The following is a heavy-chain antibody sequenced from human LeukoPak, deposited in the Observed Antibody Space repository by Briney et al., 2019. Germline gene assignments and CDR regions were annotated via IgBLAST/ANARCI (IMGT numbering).Heavy chain of an antibody. CDR3: ATETNGRHYDY. Sequence: GGSLRLSCTTSGLTFSTSGFNWVRQAPGKGLEWVASIGPTGFDRYHADSIKGRFTISRGNANNFLYLQMDSLRAEDTAVYYCATETNGRHYDYWGQGTLLTVSS. V-gene: IGHV3-21*06. J-gene: IGHJ4*02. CDR1: GLTFSTSG. CDR2: IGPTGFDR. D-gene: IGHD1-14*01.